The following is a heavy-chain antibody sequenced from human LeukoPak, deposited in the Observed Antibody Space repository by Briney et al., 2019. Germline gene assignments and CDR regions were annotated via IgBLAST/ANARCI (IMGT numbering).Heavy chain of an antibody. CDR3: AKLIRRFDP. D-gene: IGHD2-8*01. Sequence: QPGGSLRLSCAASGFTFSDYWMTWVRQAPGKGLEWVANIKPDGSEKYYVDSVRGRFTISRDNSKNTLYLQMNSLRAEDTAVYYCAKLIRRFDPWGQGTLVTVSS. V-gene: IGHV3-7*01. CDR2: IKPDGSEK. CDR1: GFTFSDYW. J-gene: IGHJ5*02.